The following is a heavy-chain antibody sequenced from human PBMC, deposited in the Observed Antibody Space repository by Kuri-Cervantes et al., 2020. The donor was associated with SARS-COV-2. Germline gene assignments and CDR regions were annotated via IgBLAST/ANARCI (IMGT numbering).Heavy chain of an antibody. D-gene: IGHD3-10*01. J-gene: IGHJ6*02. CDR3: ARQGTGYYGSGSYYYYYYGMDV. CDR1: GGSISSHY. V-gene: IGHV4-59*08. CDR2: VYSSGST. Sequence: GSLRLSCTVSGGSISSHYWSWIRKPPGKGLEWIGYVYSSGSTNYSPSLKSRVTISVDTSKNQFSLKLSSVTAADTAVYYCARQGTGYYGSGSYYYYYYGMDVWGQGTTVTVSS.